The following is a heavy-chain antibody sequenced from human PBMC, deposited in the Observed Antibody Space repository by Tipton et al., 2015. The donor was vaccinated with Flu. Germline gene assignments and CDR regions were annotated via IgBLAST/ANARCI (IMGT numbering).Heavy chain of an antibody. J-gene: IGHJ4*02. Sequence: LRLSCTVSGASVSGSSYYWSWIRQSPGRGLEWIGYFDNNGGTDYNPSLKSRVTISVDTSKNQFSLRLTSVTPADTAVYYCARDRSSGWWKVVDSWGQGTLVTVSS. CDR2: FDNNGGT. CDR1: GASVSGSSYY. D-gene: IGHD6-19*01. V-gene: IGHV4-61*01. CDR3: ARDRSSGWWKVVDS.